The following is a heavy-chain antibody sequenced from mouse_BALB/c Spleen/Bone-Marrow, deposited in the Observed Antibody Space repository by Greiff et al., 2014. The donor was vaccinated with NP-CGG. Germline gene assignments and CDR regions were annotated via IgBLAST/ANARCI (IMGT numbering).Heavy chain of an antibody. Sequence: VKLVESGPGLVAPSQSLSITCTVSGFSLTDYGVSWIRQPPGKGLEWLGVIWGGGITYYNSPLKSRLSISKDSSKSQVFLKMYSLQTDDTAMYYCAKLNWDEGDYWGQGTTLTVSS. J-gene: IGHJ2*01. V-gene: IGHV2-6-5*01. D-gene: IGHD4-1*01. CDR1: GFSLTDYG. CDR3: AKLNWDEGDY. CDR2: IWGGGIT.